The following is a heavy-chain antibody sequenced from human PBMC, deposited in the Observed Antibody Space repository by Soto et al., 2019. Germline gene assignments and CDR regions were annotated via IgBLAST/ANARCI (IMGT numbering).Heavy chain of an antibody. J-gene: IGHJ4*02. V-gene: IGHV4-39*01. Sequence: QLQLEESGPGLVKPSETLTLTCTVSGGSITSSDYDWGWIRQPPGKGLDCVGTIYHDGSTHYNPSVKIRVTSSLYTSKNQISLKLSSVTAADTAVYYCARSSIVPRILMYPFDLWGQGTLVTVSS. CDR3: ARSSIVPRILMYPFDL. D-gene: IGHD6-6*01. CDR1: GGSITSSDYD. CDR2: IYHDGST.